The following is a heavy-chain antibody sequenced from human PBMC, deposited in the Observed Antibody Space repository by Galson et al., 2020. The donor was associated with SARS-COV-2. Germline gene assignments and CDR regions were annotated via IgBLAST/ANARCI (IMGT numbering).Heavy chain of an antibody. CDR2: ISYDGSNN. D-gene: IGHD2-21*02. J-gene: IGHJ4*02. V-gene: IGHV3-30-3*01. CDR3: ARDGGAVVTAMLDY. CDR1: GFTFSSYA. Sequence: GESLKISCAASGFTFSSYAMHWVRQAPGKGLEWVAVISYDGSNNYYADSVKGRFTISRDNSKNTLYLQMNSLRAEDTAVYYCARDGGAVVTAMLDYWGQGTLVTVSS.